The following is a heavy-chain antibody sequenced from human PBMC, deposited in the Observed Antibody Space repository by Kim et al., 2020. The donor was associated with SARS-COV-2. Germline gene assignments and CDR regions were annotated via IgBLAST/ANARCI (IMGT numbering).Heavy chain of an antibody. CDR2: ISPNGART. D-gene: IGHD1-26*01. V-gene: IGHV3-23*01. Sequence: GESLRLSCAASGFSFGTFEMSWGRQTPGKGLEWVSTISPNGARTYYADSVRGRFSISRDNSQNTLYLQMSSLRVDDTAVYFCAKGSLFDWWGQGTLVTVSS. CDR3: AKGSLFDW. J-gene: IGHJ4*02. CDR1: GFSFGTFE.